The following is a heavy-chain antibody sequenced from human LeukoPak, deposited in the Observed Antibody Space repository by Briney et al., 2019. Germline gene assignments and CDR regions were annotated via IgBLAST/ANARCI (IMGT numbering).Heavy chain of an antibody. V-gene: IGHV3-7*01. Sequence: GGSLRLSCAASGFTFSSYSMSWVRQAPGKGLEWAASIKQDGSEKYYVDSVKGRFTVSRDNAKNSLYLQMNSLRAEDTAVYYCARDPGGYDYWGQGTLVTVSS. CDR2: IKQDGSEK. CDR1: GFTFSSYS. D-gene: IGHD3-10*01. J-gene: IGHJ4*02. CDR3: ARDPGGYDY.